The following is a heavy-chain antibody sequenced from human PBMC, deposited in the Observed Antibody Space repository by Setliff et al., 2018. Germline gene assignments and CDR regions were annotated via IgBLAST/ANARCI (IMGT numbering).Heavy chain of an antibody. Sequence: SETLSLTCTVSGDSISSRRNYWGWFRQPAGKELEWIGQIYTSWSTNYNPSLKSRVTISLDTSKNQSSLSLTSVTAEDTAVYYCARMSGFQYIDVWDKGTTVTVS. J-gene: IGHJ6*03. D-gene: IGHD3-3*01. CDR3: ARMSGFQYIDV. V-gene: IGHV4-61*09. CDR1: GDSISSRRNY. CDR2: IYTSWST.